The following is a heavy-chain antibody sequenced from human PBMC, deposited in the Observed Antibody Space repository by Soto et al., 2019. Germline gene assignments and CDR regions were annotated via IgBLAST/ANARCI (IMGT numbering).Heavy chain of an antibody. D-gene: IGHD3-9*01. V-gene: IGHV4-61*08. CDR1: GGSISSGGYY. J-gene: IGHJ4*02. CDR2: IYYSGST. Sequence: SETLSLTCTVSGGSISSGGYYWSWIRQPPGKGLEWIGYIYYSGSTNYNPSLKSRVTISVDTSKNQFSLKLSSVTAADTAVYYCARVLRYFDWLLFGYWGQGTLVTVSS. CDR3: ARVLRYFDWLLFGY.